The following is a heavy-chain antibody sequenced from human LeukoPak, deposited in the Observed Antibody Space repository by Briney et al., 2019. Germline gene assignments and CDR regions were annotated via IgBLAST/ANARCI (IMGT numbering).Heavy chain of an antibody. J-gene: IGHJ4*02. CDR2: FYYSGST. Sequence: SETLSLTCTVSAGSVSNGPYYWGWIRQPPGKGLEWIGTFYYSGSTDYNPSLKSRVTISVDTSKNQLSLKLTSVTAADTAIYYCARAPPSPKNGYNSFDYWGQGTLVTVSS. D-gene: IGHD5-24*01. CDR3: ARAPPSPKNGYNSFDY. V-gene: IGHV4-39*07. CDR1: AGSVSNGPYY.